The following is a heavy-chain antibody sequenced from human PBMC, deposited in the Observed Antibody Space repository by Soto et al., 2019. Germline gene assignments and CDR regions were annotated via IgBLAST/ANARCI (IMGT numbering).Heavy chain of an antibody. J-gene: IGHJ5*02. CDR3: ATSDESGFDP. CDR2: IKPDNGDT. V-gene: IGHV1-18*04. Sequence: QLQLVQSGAEVERPGASVRVSCKAYGYPFSKYGISWIRQAPGQGLEWMGWIKPDNGDTNYAQKFQGRVTMTTDTSSTTAYMELRSLRSDDTAVYYCATSDESGFDPWGQGTLVSVSS. CDR1: GYPFSKYG.